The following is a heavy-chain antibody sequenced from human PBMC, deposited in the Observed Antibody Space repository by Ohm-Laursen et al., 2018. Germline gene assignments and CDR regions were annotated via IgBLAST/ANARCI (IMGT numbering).Heavy chain of an antibody. CDR1: GFTFSSYW. CDR2: IKQDGSEK. Sequence: SLRLSCTAFGFTFSSYWMSWVRQAPGKGLEWVANIKQDGSEKYYVDSVKGRFTISRDNAKNSLYLQMNSLRAEDTAVYYCARDVAHGGYGFGMDVWGQGTTVIVSS. V-gene: IGHV3-7*01. CDR3: ARDVAHGGYGFGMDV. D-gene: IGHD5-12*01. J-gene: IGHJ6*02.